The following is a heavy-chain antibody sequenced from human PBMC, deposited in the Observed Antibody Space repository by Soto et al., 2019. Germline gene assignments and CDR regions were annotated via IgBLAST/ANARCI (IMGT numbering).Heavy chain of an antibody. CDR3: ARDDIVVVPGAIHYYYGMHV. Sequence: GGSRRFSCGASRFSGSSYPMHWVRQAQGKGLEWVAVISYDGSSKYYADSVKGRFTISRDISKNTLYLQMNSLRAEDTAVYYCARDDIVVVPGAIHYYYGMHVWGQGTTVTASS. CDR1: RFSGSSYP. J-gene: IGHJ6*02. D-gene: IGHD2-2*01. V-gene: IGHV3-30-3*01. CDR2: ISYDGSSK.